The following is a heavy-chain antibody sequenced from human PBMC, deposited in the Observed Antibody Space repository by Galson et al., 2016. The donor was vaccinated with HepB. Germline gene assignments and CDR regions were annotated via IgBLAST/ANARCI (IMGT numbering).Heavy chain of an antibody. CDR2: ISWDSRTT. CDR1: GFTFDDYA. CDR3: AKDIGGGSDYLEYLQQ. V-gene: IGHV3-9*01. D-gene: IGHD4-17*01. J-gene: IGHJ1*01. Sequence: SLRLSCAASGFTFDDYAMHWVRQPPGKGLEWVSGISWDSRTTGYADSVKGRFTISRDNAKNSLYLQMNSLRAEDTAVYYCAKDIGGGSDYLEYLQQWGQGTLLTVSS.